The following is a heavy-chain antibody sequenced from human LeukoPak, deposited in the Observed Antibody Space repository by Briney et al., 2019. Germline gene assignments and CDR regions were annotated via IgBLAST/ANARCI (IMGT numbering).Heavy chain of an antibody. V-gene: IGHV1-69*05. Sequence: SVKVSCKASGGTFNYCTISWVRQAPGQGLEWMGRIIPIFGTADYAQKFQGRVSMTTDESTSTAYMELSSLRSEDTAVYYCAREPVPRSSGLDYWGQGTLVTVSS. J-gene: IGHJ4*02. CDR2: IIPIFGTA. CDR3: AREPVPRSSGLDY. D-gene: IGHD3-22*01. CDR1: GGTFNYCT.